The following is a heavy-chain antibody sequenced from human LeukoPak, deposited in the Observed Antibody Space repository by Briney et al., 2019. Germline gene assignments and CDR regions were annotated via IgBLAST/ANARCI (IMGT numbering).Heavy chain of an antibody. V-gene: IGHV3-30*02. CDR3: AKDQRGLSWN. D-gene: IGHD3-3*01. J-gene: IGHJ4*02. CDR1: GFTFSSYG. CDR2: IRYDGSNK. Sequence: PGGSLRPSCAASGFTFSSYGRHWVRQAPGKGLEWVAFIRYDGSNKYYADSVKGRFTISRDNSKNTLYLQMNSLRAEDTAVYYCAKDQRGLSWNWGQGTLVTVSS.